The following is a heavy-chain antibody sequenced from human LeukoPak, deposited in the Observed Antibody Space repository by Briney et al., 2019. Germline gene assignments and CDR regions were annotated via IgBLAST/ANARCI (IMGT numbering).Heavy chain of an antibody. CDR3: ARDRGSQDY. Sequence: PGGSLRLSCAASGFTFSGSAMHWVRQASGKGLEWVGRIRSKANSYATAYAASVKGRFTISRDDSKNTAYLQMNSLKTEDTAVYYCARDRGSQDYWGQGTLVTVSS. CDR2: IRSKANSYAT. D-gene: IGHD3-10*01. V-gene: IGHV3-73*01. J-gene: IGHJ4*02. CDR1: GFTFSGSA.